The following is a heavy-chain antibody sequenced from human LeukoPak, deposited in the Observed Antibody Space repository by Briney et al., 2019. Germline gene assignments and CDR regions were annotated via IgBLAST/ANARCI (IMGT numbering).Heavy chain of an antibody. CDR1: GYSFTSYW. Sequence: GESLKISFKGSGYSFTSYWIAWVRQMPGKGLEWMGIIYPGDSDTRYSPSFQAQVTISADKSISTAYLHWSSLRASDTAMYYCARLREENYSYGMDVWGQGTTVTVSS. J-gene: IGHJ6*02. D-gene: IGHD1-26*01. CDR2: IYPGDSDT. V-gene: IGHV5-51*01. CDR3: ARLREENYSYGMDV.